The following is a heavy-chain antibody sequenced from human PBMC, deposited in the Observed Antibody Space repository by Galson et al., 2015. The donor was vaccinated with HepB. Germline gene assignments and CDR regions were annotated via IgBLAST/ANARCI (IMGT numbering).Heavy chain of an antibody. J-gene: IGHJ4*02. CDR3: TTACSGGSCYSLDY. CDR1: GFTFSNAW. Sequence: SLRLSCAASGFTFSNAWMNWVRQAPGKGLEWVGRIKSKTDGGTTDYAAPVKGRFTISRDDSKNTLYLQMNSLKTEDTAVYYCTTACSGGSCYSLDYWGQGTLVTVSS. V-gene: IGHV3-15*07. D-gene: IGHD2-15*01. CDR2: IKSKTDGGTT.